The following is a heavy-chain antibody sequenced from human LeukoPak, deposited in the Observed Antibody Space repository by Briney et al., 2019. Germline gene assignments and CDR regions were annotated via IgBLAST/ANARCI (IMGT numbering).Heavy chain of an antibody. J-gene: IGHJ4*02. Sequence: GGSLRLSCAASGFTFSSYAMNWVRQAPGKGLEWVSAISGSGGSTYYADSVKGRFTISRDNSKNTLYLQMNSLRVEDTAVYYCARGSAFDYGFPDYWGRGTLVTVSS. D-gene: IGHD4-17*01. CDR3: ARGSAFDYGFPDY. CDR2: ISGSGGST. CDR1: GFTFSSYA. V-gene: IGHV3-23*01.